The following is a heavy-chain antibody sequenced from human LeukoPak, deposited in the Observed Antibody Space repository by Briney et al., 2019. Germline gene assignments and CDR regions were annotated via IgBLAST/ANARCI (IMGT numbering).Heavy chain of an antibody. CDR1: GFTFSSYS. CDR2: ISGGGGHT. Sequence: PGGSLRLSCAASGFTFSSYSMSWVRQAPGKGLEWASAISGGGGHTFYADSVKGRVTTSRDNSKNTLYLQMNNLRAEDTAVYYCAKRVAEESSSWYIDMWGQGTMVSVSS. D-gene: IGHD6-13*01. CDR3: AKRVAEESSSWYIDM. J-gene: IGHJ3*02. V-gene: IGHV3-23*01.